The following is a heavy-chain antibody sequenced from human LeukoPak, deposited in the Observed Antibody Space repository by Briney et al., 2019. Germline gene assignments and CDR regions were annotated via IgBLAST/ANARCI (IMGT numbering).Heavy chain of an antibody. V-gene: IGHV3-30*04. CDR1: GFTFSSYA. Sequence: GGSLRLSCAASGFTFSSYAIHWVRQAPGRGLEWVAVISFDGSYKYYADSVTGRFTISRDNSKNTLYLQMNSLRVEDTAVYYCARDYRATVVSSGPDNWGQGALVAVSS. D-gene: IGHD4-23*01. J-gene: IGHJ4*02. CDR3: ARDYRATVVSSGPDN. CDR2: ISFDGSYK.